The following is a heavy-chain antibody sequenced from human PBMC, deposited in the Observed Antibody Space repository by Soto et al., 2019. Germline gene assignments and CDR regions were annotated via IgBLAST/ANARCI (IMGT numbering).Heavy chain of an antibody. D-gene: IGHD3-22*01. V-gene: IGHV3-30*18. CDR2: ISHDGTNK. J-gene: IGHJ4*02. CDR1: GFTFSAYG. CDR3: AKDEYYYSRSGYYIFDA. Sequence: GGSLRLSCEVSGFTFSAYGMHWVRQAPGKGLEWVAAISHDGTNKNYGDSVKGRFTISRDNSKKTLYLQMNSLRPEDTALYYCAKDEYYYSRSGYYIFDAWGQGTLVTVSS.